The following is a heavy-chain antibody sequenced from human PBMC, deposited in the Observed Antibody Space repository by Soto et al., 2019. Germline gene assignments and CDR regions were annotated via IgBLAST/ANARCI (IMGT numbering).Heavy chain of an antibody. D-gene: IGHD2-21*02. CDR3: AQGPTAEKSH. Sequence: GGSLRLSCEASGFTFSTHWMHWVRQAPGKGLVWVARINTDGSITTYADSVEGRFTFSRDNAKNTLYLQMNSLRAEDTAVYYCAQGPTAEKSHWGQGTLVTVSS. V-gene: IGHV3-74*01. CDR1: GFTFSTHW. CDR2: INTDGSIT. J-gene: IGHJ4*02.